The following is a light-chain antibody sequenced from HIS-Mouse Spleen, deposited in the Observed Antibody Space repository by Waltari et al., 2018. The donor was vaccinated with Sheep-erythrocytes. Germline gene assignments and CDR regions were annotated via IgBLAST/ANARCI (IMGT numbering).Light chain of an antibody. Sequence: QSALTQPASVSGSPGQSITISCTGTSSAVGGYNYVSWYQQHPGKAPKLMIYEVSNRPSGVSNRFSGSKSGNTASLTISGLQAEDEADYYCCSYAGSYNHVFATGTKVTVL. V-gene: IGLV2-14*01. CDR2: EVS. CDR1: SSAVGGYNY. CDR3: CSYAGSYNHV. J-gene: IGLJ1*01.